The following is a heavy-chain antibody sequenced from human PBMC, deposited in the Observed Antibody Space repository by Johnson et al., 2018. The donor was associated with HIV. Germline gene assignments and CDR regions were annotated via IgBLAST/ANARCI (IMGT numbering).Heavy chain of an antibody. D-gene: IGHD3-3*01. Sequence: QVQLVESGGGVVQPGRSLRLSCEASGFTFSSYAMHWVRQAPGKGLEWVAVISYDGSNEYYADSVKGRFTISRDNSKNTLYLQMNSLRAEDTAVYYCARGMYYNFWSGYGIRWDAFDIWGQGTMVTVSS. CDR2: ISYDGSNE. CDR1: GFTFSSYA. J-gene: IGHJ3*02. CDR3: ARGMYYNFWSGYGIRWDAFDI. V-gene: IGHV3-30-3*01.